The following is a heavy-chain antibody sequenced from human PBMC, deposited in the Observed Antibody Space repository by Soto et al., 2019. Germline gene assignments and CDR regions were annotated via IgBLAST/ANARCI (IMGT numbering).Heavy chain of an antibody. CDR3: ARDAHSSSWYVYYYYYGMDV. V-gene: IGHV4-34*01. Sequence: PSETLSLTCAVYGGSFSGYYWSWIRQPPGKGLEWIGEINHSGSTNYNPSLKSRVTISVDTSKNQFSLKLSSVTAADTAVYYCARDAHSSSWYVYYYYYGMDVWGQGTTVTVSS. CDR2: INHSGST. D-gene: IGHD6-13*01. J-gene: IGHJ6*02. CDR1: GGSFSGYY.